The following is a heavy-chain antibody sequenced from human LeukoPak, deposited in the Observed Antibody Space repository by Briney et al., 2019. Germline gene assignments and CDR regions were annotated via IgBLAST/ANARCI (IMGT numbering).Heavy chain of an antibody. Sequence: GGSLRLSCAASGFTFSSYWMSWVRQAPGKGLEWVAHIKQDGSEKYYVDSVKGRFTISRDNAKNSLYLQMNSLRVDDTAVYYCASVPRRSSDHWGQGTLVTVSS. V-gene: IGHV3-7*01. D-gene: IGHD1-14*01. CDR1: GFTFSSYW. CDR3: ASVPRRSSDH. J-gene: IGHJ4*02. CDR2: IKQDGSEK.